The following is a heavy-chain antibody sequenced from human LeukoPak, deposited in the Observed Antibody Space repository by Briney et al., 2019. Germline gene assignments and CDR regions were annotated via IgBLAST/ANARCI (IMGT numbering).Heavy chain of an antibody. D-gene: IGHD3-10*01. J-gene: IGHJ4*02. CDR3: ARDLSSRGQYTWIY. V-gene: IGHV3-30-3*01. Sequence: GRSLRLSCAASGFTFSSYAMHWVRQAPGKGLEWVAVISYDGSNKYYADSVKGRFTISRDNSKNTLYLQMNSLRAEDTAVYYCARDLSSRGQYTWIYWGQGTLVTVSS. CDR2: ISYDGSNK. CDR1: GFTFSSYA.